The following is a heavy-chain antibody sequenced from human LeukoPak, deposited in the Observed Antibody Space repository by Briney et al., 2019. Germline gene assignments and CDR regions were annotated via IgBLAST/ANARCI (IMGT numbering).Heavy chain of an antibody. CDR3: AKHIVVVVAAYDY. Sequence: GGSLRLSCAASGFTFSSYAMSWVRQAPGKGLEWVSAISGSGGSTYYAGSVKGRFTISRDNSKNTLYLQMNSLRAEDTAVYYCAKHIVVVVAAYDYWGQGTLVTVSS. CDR2: ISGSGGST. CDR1: GFTFSSYA. D-gene: IGHD2-15*01. J-gene: IGHJ4*02. V-gene: IGHV3-23*01.